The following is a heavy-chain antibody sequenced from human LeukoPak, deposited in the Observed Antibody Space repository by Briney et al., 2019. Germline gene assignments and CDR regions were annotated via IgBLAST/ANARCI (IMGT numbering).Heavy chain of an antibody. V-gene: IGHV3-74*01. CDR1: GFTFSSYW. D-gene: IGHD3-3*01. CDR2: INPDGSTT. J-gene: IGHJ3*02. CDR3: AKDLPPHTIFGVVIEYEFAFDI. Sequence: PGGSLRLSCAASGFTFSSYWMHWVRQAPGEGLVWVSRINPDGSTTNYADSVKGRFTISRDNAKNSLYLQMNSLRAEDTAVYYCAKDLPPHTIFGVVIEYEFAFDIWGQGTMVTVSS.